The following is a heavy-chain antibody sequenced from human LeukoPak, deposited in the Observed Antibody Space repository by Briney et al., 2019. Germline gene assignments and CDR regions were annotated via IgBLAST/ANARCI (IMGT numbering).Heavy chain of an antibody. CDR3: AWPPAP. V-gene: IGHV3-30*03. J-gene: IGHJ4*02. Sequence: GRSLRLSCAASGFTFSTYGMHWVRQAPGKGLEWVAVISYDGSNKYYADSVKGRFTISRDNSKNTLYLQMNSLRAEDTAVYYCAWPPAPWGQGTLVTVSS. CDR2: ISYDGSNK. D-gene: IGHD2-2*01. CDR1: GFTFSTYG.